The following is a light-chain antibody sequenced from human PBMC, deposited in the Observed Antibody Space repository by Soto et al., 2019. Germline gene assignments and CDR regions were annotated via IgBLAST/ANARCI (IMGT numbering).Light chain of an antibody. J-gene: IGLJ1*01. CDR1: SSDVGSYNL. CDR2: EVS. Sequence: QSVLTQPASVSGSPGQSITISCTGTSSDVGSYNLVSWYQQHPGKAPKLMIYEVSKRPSGVSNRFSGSKSGNTASLTISGLQGEDEADYYCCSYAGSSGGGVYVFGTGTKLTVL. CDR3: CSYAGSSGGGVYV. V-gene: IGLV2-23*02.